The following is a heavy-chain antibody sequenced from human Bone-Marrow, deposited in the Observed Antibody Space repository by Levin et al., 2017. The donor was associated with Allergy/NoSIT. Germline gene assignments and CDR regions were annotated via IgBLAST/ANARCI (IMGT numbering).Heavy chain of an antibody. V-gene: IGHV3-23*01. CDR1: GFTFSSYA. D-gene: IGHD3-16*02. CDR2: ISGSGVST. Sequence: GESLKISCAASGFTFSSYAMSWVRQAPGKGLEWVSAISGSGVSTYYAASVKGRFTISRDNSKNTLYLQKNSLRAEDTAVYYCATTLRLGELSLSGAFGAFDIWGQGTMVTVSS. J-gene: IGHJ3*02. CDR3: ATTLRLGELSLSGAFGAFDI.